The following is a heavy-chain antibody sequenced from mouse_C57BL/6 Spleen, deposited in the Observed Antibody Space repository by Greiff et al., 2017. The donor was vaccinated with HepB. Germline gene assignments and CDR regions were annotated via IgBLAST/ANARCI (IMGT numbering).Heavy chain of an antibody. V-gene: IGHV1-69*01. J-gene: IGHJ3*01. D-gene: IGHD1-1*01. CDR3: ARNYGSSYPWFAY. CDR1: GYTFTSYW. CDR2: IDPSDSYT. Sequence: QVQLKQPGAELVMPGASVKLSCKASGYTFTSYWMHWVKQRPGQDLEWIGEIDPSDSYTNYNQKFKGKSTLTVDKSSSTAYMQLSSLTSEDSAVYYCARNYGSSYPWFAYWGQGTLVTVSA.